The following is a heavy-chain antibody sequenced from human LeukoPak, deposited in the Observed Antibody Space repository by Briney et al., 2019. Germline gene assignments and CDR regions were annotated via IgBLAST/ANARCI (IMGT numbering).Heavy chain of an antibody. CDR3: SGSYLYYYYYYMNV. CDR1: GGSFSGYY. Sequence: SETLSLTCAVYGGSFSGYYWSWIRQPPGKGLEWIGEINHSGSTNYNPSLKSRVTISVDTSKNQFSLKLSSVTAADTAVYYCSGSYLYYYYYYMNVWGKGTTVTISS. V-gene: IGHV4-34*03. J-gene: IGHJ6*03. CDR2: INHSGST. D-gene: IGHD1-26*01.